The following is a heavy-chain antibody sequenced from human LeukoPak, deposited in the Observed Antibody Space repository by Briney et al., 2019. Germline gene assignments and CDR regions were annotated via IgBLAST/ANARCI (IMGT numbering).Heavy chain of an antibody. J-gene: IGHJ4*02. D-gene: IGHD1-7*01. Sequence: GGSLRLSCAASGFTFSSNSMNWVRQAPGKGLEWVSYISSSSTTIYYADSVKGRFTISRDNAKNSLYLQMNSQRDEDTAVYYCAREGLELLWGQGTLVTVSS. CDR2: ISSSSTTI. CDR1: GFTFSSNS. CDR3: AREGLELL. V-gene: IGHV3-48*02.